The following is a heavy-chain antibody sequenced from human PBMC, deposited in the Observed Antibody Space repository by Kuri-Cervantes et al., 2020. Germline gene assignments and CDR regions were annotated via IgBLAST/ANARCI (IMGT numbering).Heavy chain of an antibody. CDR2: IYTSGST. D-gene: IGHD7-27*01. CDR3: ARQLHPSGVMDV. CDR1: GGSISSYY. Sequence: ESLKISCTVSGGSISSYYWSWIRQPAGKGLEWIGRIYTSGSTNYNPSLKSRVTMSVDTSKNQFSLKLSSVTAADTAVYYCARQLHPSGVMDVWGQGTTVTVSS. J-gene: IGHJ6*02. V-gene: IGHV4-4*07.